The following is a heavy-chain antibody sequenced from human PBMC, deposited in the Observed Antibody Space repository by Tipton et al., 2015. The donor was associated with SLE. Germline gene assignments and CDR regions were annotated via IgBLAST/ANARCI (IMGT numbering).Heavy chain of an antibody. Sequence: SLRLSCAASGFTFSRYDMHWVRQKTGRGLEWVSSIDSTGGRYYADSVKGRFIISRDNSKNTLYLQMGRLRAEDTAIYYCARATPIATTMRPYDLWGQGTTVTVSS. CDR3: ARATPIATTMRPYDL. CDR2: IDSTGGR. J-gene: IGHJ3*01. CDR1: GFTFSRYD. V-gene: IGHV3-13*01. D-gene: IGHD3-22*01.